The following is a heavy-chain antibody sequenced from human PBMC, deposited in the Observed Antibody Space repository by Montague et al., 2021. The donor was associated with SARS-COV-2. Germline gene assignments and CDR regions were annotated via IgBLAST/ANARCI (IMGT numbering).Heavy chain of an antibody. Sequence: SETLSLTCSVSGGYIIDYYWSWIRQSPGKRLEWIGNVYFTGSTDYNPSXXSRVTISVDTSKNQFSLQLASVTAADTAVYYCARHRGFGDLWALDYWGQGTLVAVSS. CDR1: GGYIIDYY. D-gene: IGHD3-10*01. V-gene: IGHV4-59*08. J-gene: IGHJ4*02. CDR2: VYFTGST. CDR3: ARHRGFGDLWALDY.